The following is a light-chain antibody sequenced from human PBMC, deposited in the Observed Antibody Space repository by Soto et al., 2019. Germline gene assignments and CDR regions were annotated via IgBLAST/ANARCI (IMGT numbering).Light chain of an antibody. J-gene: IGLJ3*02. CDR2: KDT. CDR1: MLAKKY. Sequence: SYELTQPSSVSVSPGQTASITCSGDMLAKKYSRWFQQRPGQTPILLIYKDTERPSGIPERFSGSSSGTTVTLTISGAHLGDEADYYCYSATDNIGVFGGGTKLTVL. CDR3: YSATDNIGV. V-gene: IGLV3-27*01.